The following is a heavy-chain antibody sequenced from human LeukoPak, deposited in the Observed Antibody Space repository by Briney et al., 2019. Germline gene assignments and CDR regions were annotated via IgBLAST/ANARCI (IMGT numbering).Heavy chain of an antibody. Sequence: GGSLRLSCAASGFTFSSYAMSWVRQAPGKGLEWVSSISSSSSYIYYADSVKGRFTISRDNAKNSLYLQMNSLRAEDTAVYYCARRARGSHCSSTSCYNDYWGQGTLVTVSS. J-gene: IGHJ4*02. CDR1: GFTFSSYA. D-gene: IGHD2-2*02. CDR2: ISSSSSYI. V-gene: IGHV3-21*01. CDR3: ARRARGSHCSSTSCYNDY.